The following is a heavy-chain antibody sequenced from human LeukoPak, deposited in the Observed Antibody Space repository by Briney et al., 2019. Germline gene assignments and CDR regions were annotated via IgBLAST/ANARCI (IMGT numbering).Heavy chain of an antibody. V-gene: IGHV3-64*01. J-gene: IGHJ4*02. CDR2: ISSNGGST. D-gene: IGHD6-19*01. Sequence: QPGGSLRLSCAASRFTFSSYAMHWVRQAPGKGLEYVSAISSNGGSTYYANSVKGRFTISRDNSKNTLYLQMGSLRAEDMAVYYCARLPYSSGSVWGQGTLVTVSS. CDR1: RFTFSSYA. CDR3: ARLPYSSGSV.